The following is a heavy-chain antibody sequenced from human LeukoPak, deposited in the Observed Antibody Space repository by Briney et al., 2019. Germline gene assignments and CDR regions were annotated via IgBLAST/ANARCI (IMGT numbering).Heavy chain of an antibody. CDR3: ARDSTYYDFWSGYLHY. Sequence: GGSMRLSCAGSGFTFSSYSMNWVRQAPGKGLEWVSYMSSSGSTIYYADSVKGRFTISRDNSKNTLYLQMNSLRAEDTAVYYCARDSTYYDFWSGYLHYWGQGTLVTVSS. D-gene: IGHD3-3*01. CDR1: GFTFSSYS. V-gene: IGHV3-48*01. J-gene: IGHJ4*02. CDR2: MSSSGSTI.